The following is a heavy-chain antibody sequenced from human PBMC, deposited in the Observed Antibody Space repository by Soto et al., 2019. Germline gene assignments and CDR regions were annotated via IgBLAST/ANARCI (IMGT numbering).Heavy chain of an antibody. V-gene: IGHV3-30*14. CDR3: ARVSSEELQRQTLKD. CDR2: ISSDGNNK. Sequence: GGSLRLSCAASGFTFSRYAMHWVRQAPGKGLEWVTVISSDGNNKYYADSVRGRFTISRDNAENTPYLQLSSLTGEDTAVFFCARVSSEELQRQTLKDWGRGTLVTVSS. CDR1: GFTFSRYA. J-gene: IGHJ4*02. D-gene: IGHD3-10*01.